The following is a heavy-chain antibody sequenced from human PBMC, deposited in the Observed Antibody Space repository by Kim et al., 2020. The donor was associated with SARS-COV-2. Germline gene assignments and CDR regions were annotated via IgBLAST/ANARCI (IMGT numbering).Heavy chain of an antibody. D-gene: IGHD3-10*01. V-gene: IGHV4-34*01. Sequence: SETLSLTCAVFGASFNDYYWSWIRQPPGKGLEWIGEINHSGSTNYNPSLKSRVTISVGTSKNQFSLKLSSVTAADTAVYYCAGGQDVGSGRYGGMDLWGQGTTVTVSS. J-gene: IGHJ6*02. CDR2: INHSGST. CDR3: AGGQDVGSGRYGGMDL. CDR1: GASFNDYY.